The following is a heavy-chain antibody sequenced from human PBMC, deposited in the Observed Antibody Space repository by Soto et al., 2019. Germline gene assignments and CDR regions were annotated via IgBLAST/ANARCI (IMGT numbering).Heavy chain of an antibody. Sequence: EVQLVESGGGLVKPGGSLRLSCAASGFTFSSYSMNWVRQAPGKGLEWVSSISSSSSYIYYADSVKGRFTISRDNAKNSLYLQMNILRAEDTAVYYCARDFVRYFDLWGRGTLVTVSS. V-gene: IGHV3-21*01. J-gene: IGHJ2*01. CDR1: GFTFSSYS. CDR2: ISSSSSYI. CDR3: ARDFVRYFDL.